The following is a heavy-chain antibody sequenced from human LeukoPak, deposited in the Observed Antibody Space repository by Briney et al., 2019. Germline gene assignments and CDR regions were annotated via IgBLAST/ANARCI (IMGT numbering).Heavy chain of an antibody. Sequence: GGSLRLSCAASEFSVGSNYMTWVRQAPGKGLEWVSLIYSGGSTYYADSVKGRFTISRDNSKNTLYLQMNSLRAEDTAVYYCASEQSGNYYRPFDSWGQGTLVTVSS. J-gene: IGHJ4*02. CDR2: IYSGGST. V-gene: IGHV3-66*01. CDR1: EFSVGSNY. D-gene: IGHD1-26*01. CDR3: ASEQSGNYYRPFDS.